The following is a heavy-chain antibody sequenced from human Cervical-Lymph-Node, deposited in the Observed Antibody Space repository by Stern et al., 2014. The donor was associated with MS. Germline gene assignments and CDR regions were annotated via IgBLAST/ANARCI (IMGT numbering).Heavy chain of an antibody. Sequence: EVQLVQSGGGLVQPGRSLRLSCAASGFTFDDYAMHWVRQAPGKGLEWVSGISWNSNNIGYADSVKGRFTISRDNAKNSLYLQMNSLRGEDTALYYCAKGYTSGYDYFDYWGQGTLVTVSS. CDR3: AKGYTSGYDYFDY. V-gene: IGHV3-9*01. CDR1: GFTFDDYA. CDR2: ISWNSNNI. D-gene: IGHD5-12*01. J-gene: IGHJ4*02.